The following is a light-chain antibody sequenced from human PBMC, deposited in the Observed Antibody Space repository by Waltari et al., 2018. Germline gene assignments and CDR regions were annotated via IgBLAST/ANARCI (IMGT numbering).Light chain of an antibody. Sequence: QSVLTQPPSVSAAPGQRVTISCPGGSSNIGNNYVSWYRQFPGTAPKLLIYESSARPSGLPGRSSGSKSGTSATLDITGLQAVDEADYYCGTWDSSLSGAVFGGGTHLTVL. CDR3: GTWDSSLSGAV. CDR1: SSNIGNNY. CDR2: ESS. V-gene: IGLV1-51*02. J-gene: IGLJ7*01.